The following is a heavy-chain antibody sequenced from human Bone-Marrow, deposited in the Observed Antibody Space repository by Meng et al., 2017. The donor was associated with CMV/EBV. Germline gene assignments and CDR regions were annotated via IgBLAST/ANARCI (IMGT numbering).Heavy chain of an antibody. D-gene: IGHD3-3*01. J-gene: IGHJ6*02. CDR1: YA. CDR2: ITGSGGST. V-gene: IGHV3-23*01. CDR3: AKDGGFLEWSLGGYYYYGMDV. Sequence: YALSWVRQAPGKGLEWVSFITGSGGSTYYADSVKGRFTISRDNSKNTVYLQMNSLRPEDTGVYYCAKDGGFLEWSLGGYYYYGMDVWGQGTTVTVSS.